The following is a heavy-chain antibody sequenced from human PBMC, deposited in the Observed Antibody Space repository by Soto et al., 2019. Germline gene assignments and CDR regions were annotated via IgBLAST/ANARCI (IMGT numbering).Heavy chain of an antibody. J-gene: IGHJ4*02. CDR2: IYYSGST. CDR3: ARVRDGYNFGDHYFDY. Sequence: QVQLQESGPGLVKPSETLSLTCTVSGGSVSSGSYYWSWIRQPPGKGLEWIGYIYYSGSTNYNPSHKSRVTISVDTSKNQFSLKLSSVTAADTAVYYCARVRDGYNFGDHYFDYWGQGTLVTVSS. V-gene: IGHV4-61*01. CDR1: GGSVSSGSYY. D-gene: IGHD5-12*01.